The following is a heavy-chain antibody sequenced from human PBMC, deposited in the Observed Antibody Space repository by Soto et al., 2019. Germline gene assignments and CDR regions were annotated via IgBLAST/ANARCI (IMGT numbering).Heavy chain of an antibody. CDR2: ISSSSSHK. CDR1: GFTFNYFT. Sequence: EVQLVESGGGLVKPGASLRLSCADSGFTFNYFTMNWVRQAPGKGLEWVASISSSSSHKYSADSVRGRFTFSRDNANNSLYLQMNSRRVEDTAVYYCARLRSDAFDIWGQGTLVTVSS. CDR3: ARLRSDAFDI. J-gene: IGHJ3*02. D-gene: IGHD4-17*01. V-gene: IGHV3-21*04.